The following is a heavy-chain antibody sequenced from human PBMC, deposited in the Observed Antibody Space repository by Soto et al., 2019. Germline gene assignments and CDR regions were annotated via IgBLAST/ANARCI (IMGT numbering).Heavy chain of an antibody. CDR3: ARSGTPLKYYYGMHV. D-gene: IGHD2-15*01. V-gene: IGHV5-10-1*01. CDR1: GYSFTSYW. Sequence: PGESLKISCKGSGYSFTSYWISWVRQMPGKGLEWMGRIDPSDSYTNYSPSFQGHVTISADKSISTAYLQWSSLKASDTAMYYCARSGTPLKYYYGMHVWGQGTTVTVSS. J-gene: IGHJ6*02. CDR2: IDPSDSYT.